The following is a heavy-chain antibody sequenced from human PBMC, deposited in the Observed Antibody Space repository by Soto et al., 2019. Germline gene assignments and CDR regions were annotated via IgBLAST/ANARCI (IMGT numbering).Heavy chain of an antibody. CDR3: ARTRRMIRVATTIAGSSSWRHFDY. Sequence: QVQLQQWGAGLLKPSETLSLTCAVYGGSFSGYYWSWIRQPPGKGLEWIGEINHSGSTNYNPSLKSRVTISVDTFKSQFALKLSSVTAADTAVYYCARTRRMIRVATTIAGSSSWRHFDYWGQGTLVTVSS. CDR2: INHSGST. D-gene: IGHD6-13*01. V-gene: IGHV4-34*01. CDR1: GGSFSGYY. J-gene: IGHJ4*02.